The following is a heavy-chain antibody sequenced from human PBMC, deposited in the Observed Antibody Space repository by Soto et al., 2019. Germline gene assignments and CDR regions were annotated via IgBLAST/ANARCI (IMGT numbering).Heavy chain of an antibody. Sequence: SENLSLPCIVYGCSVSIGSYPWSWSLQSPGKGLEWIGYIDYTGSTHYNPSLKRRVTISIDTAKDPFSLKLISVTDVDTALYVCARIKCYYFGWAAVPMHVCG. CDR3: ARIKCYYFGWAAVPMHV. CDR1: GCSVSIGSYP. CDR2: IDYTGST. J-gene: IGHJ6*02. D-gene: IGHD3-3*01. V-gene: IGHV4-61*01.